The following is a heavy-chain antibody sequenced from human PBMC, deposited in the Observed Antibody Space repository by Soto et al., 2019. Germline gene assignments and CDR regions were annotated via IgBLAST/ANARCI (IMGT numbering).Heavy chain of an antibody. CDR2: INPNSGGT. CDR1: GYTFTDYY. D-gene: IGHD6-13*01. Sequence: QVQLVQSGAEVKKPGASVKVSCKASGYTFTDYYKHWVRQAPGQGLEWMGWINPNSGGTNYAQKFQGKVTMTRDTSISTAYMELSRLRSDDTAVYYCAREKAAAVDDAFDIWGQGTMVTVSS. J-gene: IGHJ3*02. V-gene: IGHV1-2*02. CDR3: AREKAAAVDDAFDI.